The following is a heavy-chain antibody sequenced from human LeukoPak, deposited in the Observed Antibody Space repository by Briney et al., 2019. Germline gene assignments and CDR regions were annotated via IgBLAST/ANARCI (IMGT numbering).Heavy chain of an antibody. V-gene: IGHV3-66*01. CDR2: IYRSGPT. CDR3: ARDSYVDSEAVRWFDP. CDR1: GLTVSSNY. J-gene: IGHJ5*02. Sequence: QPGGSLRLSCAASGLTVSSNYMSWVRQAPGKGLEWVSVIYRSGPTYYADSVKGRFTISRDNSKNTLYLQMNSLRAEDTAVYYCARDSYVDSEAVRWFDPWGQGTLVTVSS. D-gene: IGHD4-17*01.